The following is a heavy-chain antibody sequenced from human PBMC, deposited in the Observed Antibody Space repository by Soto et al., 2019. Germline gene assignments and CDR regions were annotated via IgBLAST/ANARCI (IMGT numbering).Heavy chain of an antibody. D-gene: IGHD3-10*01. J-gene: IGHJ5*02. CDR2: ISSSSSYI. CDR3: ASDASFDVPNWFDP. CDR1: GFTFSSYS. V-gene: IGHV3-21*01. Sequence: EVQLVESGGGLVKPGGSLRLSCVASGFTFSSYSMNWVRQAPGKGLEWVSSISSSSSYIYYADSVKGRFTISRDNAKNSLYLQMNSLRAEDTAVYYCASDASFDVPNWFDPWGQGTLVTVSS.